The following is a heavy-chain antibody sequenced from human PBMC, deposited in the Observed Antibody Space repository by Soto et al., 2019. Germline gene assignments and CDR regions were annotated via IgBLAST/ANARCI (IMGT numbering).Heavy chain of an antibody. D-gene: IGHD2-2*01. CDR3: ARSYIVVVPAAIRNWFDP. CDR1: GGTFSSYT. Sequence: GASVKVSCKASGGTFSSYTISWVRQAPGQGLEWMGRIIPILGIANYAQKFQGRVTITADKSTSTAYMELSSLRSEDTAVYYCARSYIVVVPAAIRNWFDPWGQGTLVTVSS. V-gene: IGHV1-69*02. CDR2: IIPILGIA. J-gene: IGHJ5*02.